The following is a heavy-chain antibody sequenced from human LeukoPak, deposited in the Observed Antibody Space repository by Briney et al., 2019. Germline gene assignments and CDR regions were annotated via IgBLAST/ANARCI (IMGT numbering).Heavy chain of an antibody. CDR2: IYPGDSDT. CDR1: GYSFTSYW. D-gene: IGHD2-2*01. J-gene: IGHJ5*02. V-gene: IGHV5-51*01. Sequence: GESLKISCKGSGYSFTSYWIGWVRQMPGKGLEWMGIIYPGDSDTRYSPSFQGQVTISADKSISTAYLQWSSLKASDTAMYYCARHGGYCSSTSCWGWFDPWGQGTLVTVSS. CDR3: ARHGGYCSSTSCWGWFDP.